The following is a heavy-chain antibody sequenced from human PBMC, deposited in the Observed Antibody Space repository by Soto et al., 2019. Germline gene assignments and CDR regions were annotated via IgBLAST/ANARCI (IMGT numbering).Heavy chain of an antibody. CDR1: GYTFTNYD. V-gene: IGHV1-8*01. D-gene: IGHD3-16*02. Sequence: ASVKVSCKASGYTFTNYDFNWVRQAAGQGLEWMGWMNPSSGNTGYSQKFQGRVTMTRDISTSTAYMDLTSLTSEDTAVYYCARSKPSASFFDPWGRGTQVTVSS. J-gene: IGHJ5*02. CDR2: MNPSSGNT. CDR3: ARSKPSASFFDP.